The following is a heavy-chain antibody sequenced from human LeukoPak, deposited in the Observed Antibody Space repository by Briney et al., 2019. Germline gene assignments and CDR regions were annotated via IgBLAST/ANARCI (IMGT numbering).Heavy chain of an antibody. D-gene: IGHD3-9*01. J-gene: IGHJ6*02. V-gene: IGHV1-2*02. CDR2: INPNSGGT. Sequence: ASVKVSCKASGYTFTRYYMHWVRQAPGQGLEWRGWINPNSGGTNYAQKFQGRVTMTRDTSISTAYMELSRLRSDDTAVYYCARTTAYYDILTGYYGYYYYGMDVWGQGTTVTVSS. CDR1: GYTFTRYY. CDR3: ARTTAYYDILTGYYGYYYYGMDV.